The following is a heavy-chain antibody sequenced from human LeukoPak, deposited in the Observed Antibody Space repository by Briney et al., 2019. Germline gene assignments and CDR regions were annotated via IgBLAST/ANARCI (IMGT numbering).Heavy chain of an antibody. D-gene: IGHD1-20*01. CDR1: GFTFSTYW. CDR2: TKHDGSEK. J-gene: IGHJ4*02. Sequence: GGPLRLSCAASGFTFSTYWMSWVRQAPGKGLEWVANTKHDGSEKYYVDSVKGRFTISRDNAKNSLYLQVDSLRAEDTAVYYCARDNWNSFDYWGQGTLVTVSS. V-gene: IGHV3-7*01. CDR3: ARDNWNSFDY.